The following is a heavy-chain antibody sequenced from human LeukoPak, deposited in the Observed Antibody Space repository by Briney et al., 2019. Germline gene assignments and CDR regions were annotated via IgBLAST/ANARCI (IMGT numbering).Heavy chain of an antibody. J-gene: IGHJ5*02. CDR1: GFTFSSYG. CDR3: ARAGCSSSSCPYRNWFDP. Sequence: GSLRLSCAASGFTFSSYGMNWVRQAPGKGLEWVSYISTGGNTIYYADSVKGRFTISRDNAKNSLYLQMNSLRAEDTAVYYCARAGCSSSSCPYRNWFDPWGQGTLVTVSS. V-gene: IGHV3-48*03. D-gene: IGHD2-2*01. CDR2: ISTGGNTI.